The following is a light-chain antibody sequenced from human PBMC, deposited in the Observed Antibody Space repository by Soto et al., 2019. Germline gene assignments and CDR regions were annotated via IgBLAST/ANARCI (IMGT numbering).Light chain of an antibody. V-gene: IGLV2-14*01. CDR3: SSYTSSATVL. Sequence: QSALTQPASVSGSPGQSITISCTGTSSDVGGYQYVSWYQQHPGKAPKLMIYDVTWRPSGVSNRFSGSKSGNTASLTISGLQSEDEADYYCSSYTSSATVLFGGGTKVTV. CDR1: SSDVGGYQY. J-gene: IGLJ2*01. CDR2: DVT.